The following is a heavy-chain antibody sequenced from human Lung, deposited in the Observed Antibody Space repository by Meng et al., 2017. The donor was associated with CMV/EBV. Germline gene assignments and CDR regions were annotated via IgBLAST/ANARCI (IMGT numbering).Heavy chain of an antibody. Sequence: GESLKISCAASGFTFKKFAMSWVRQAPGKGLEWVSTITGNGGSTYYAISVKGRFTISRDNYKNNLYLQMNSLRGEETAVYYCAKGASGDFGRFDHWGQGTLVTVSS. V-gene: IGHV3-23*01. CDR2: ITGNGGST. CDR3: AKGASGDFGRFDH. J-gene: IGHJ5*02. CDR1: GFTFKKFA. D-gene: IGHD2-21*02.